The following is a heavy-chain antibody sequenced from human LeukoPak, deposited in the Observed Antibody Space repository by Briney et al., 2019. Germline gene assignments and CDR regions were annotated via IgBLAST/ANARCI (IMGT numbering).Heavy chain of an antibody. Sequence: GGSLRLSCAASGFTFSSYAMSWVRQAPGKGLEWVSAISGSGGSTYYADSVKGRFTISRDNSKNTLYLQMNSLRAEDTAVYYCAKDSSGWHYYYYYMDVWGKGTTVTVSS. CDR2: ISGSGGST. V-gene: IGHV3-23*01. CDR3: AKDSSGWHYYYYYMDV. D-gene: IGHD6-19*01. CDR1: GFTFSSYA. J-gene: IGHJ6*03.